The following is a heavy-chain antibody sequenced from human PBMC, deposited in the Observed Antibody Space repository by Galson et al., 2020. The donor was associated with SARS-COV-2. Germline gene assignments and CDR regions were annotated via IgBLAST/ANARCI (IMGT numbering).Heavy chain of an antibody. D-gene: IGHD3-10*02. J-gene: IGHJ4*02. V-gene: IGHV3-74*01. CDR2: ISPDGTET. CDR1: SPIVSSHW. CDR3: AAGTIMFPF. Sequence: GGSLRLSCAGSSPIVSSHWMHWVRQDPGTGLVWVARISPDGTETHYTDSVKGRFTVSRNNAKNTLYLEMNSLRVEDTAVYYCAAGTIMFPFWGQGTLVAVSA.